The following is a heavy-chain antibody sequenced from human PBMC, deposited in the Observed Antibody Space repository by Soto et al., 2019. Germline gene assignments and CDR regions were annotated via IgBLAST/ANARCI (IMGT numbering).Heavy chain of an antibody. CDR2: ISYDGSNK. Sequence: GGSLRLSCAASGFTFSNYGMHWVRQAPGKGLEWVAVISYDGSNKYYADSVKGRFTISRDNSKNTLYLQMNSLRAEDTAVYYCAKGLTIFGVVIPLGYWGQGTLVTVSS. CDR3: AKGLTIFGVVIPLGY. D-gene: IGHD3-3*01. J-gene: IGHJ4*02. V-gene: IGHV3-30*18. CDR1: GFTFSNYG.